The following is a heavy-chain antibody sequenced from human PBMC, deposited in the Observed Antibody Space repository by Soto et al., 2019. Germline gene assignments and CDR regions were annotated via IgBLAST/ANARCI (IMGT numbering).Heavy chain of an antibody. V-gene: IGHV3-23*01. D-gene: IGHD2-15*01. CDR3: AKDGGDRCYIGCWFDP. CDR1: GFTFSSSA. CDR2: ISGSGGTT. Sequence: PGGSLRLSCAASGFTFSSSALTWVRQAPGKGLEWVSSISGSGGTTYYADSVKGRFTISRDTSKNTLYLQMNSLRAEDTAIYYCAKDGGDRCYIGCWFDPWGQGTLVTVSS. J-gene: IGHJ5*02.